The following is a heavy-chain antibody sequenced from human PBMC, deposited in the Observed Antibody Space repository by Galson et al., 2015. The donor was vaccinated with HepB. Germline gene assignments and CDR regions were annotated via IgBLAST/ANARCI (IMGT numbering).Heavy chain of an antibody. D-gene: IGHD2-21*02. CDR3: ARVLQGVTAIYYYYGMDV. J-gene: IGHJ6*02. V-gene: IGHV3-30-3*01. CDR1: GFTFSSYA. Sequence: SLRLSCAASGFTFSSYAMHWVRQAPGKGLEWVAVISYDGSNKYYADSVKGRFTISRDNSKNTLYLQMNSLRAEDTAVYYCARVLQGVTAIYYYYGMDVWGQGTTVTVSS. CDR2: ISYDGSNK.